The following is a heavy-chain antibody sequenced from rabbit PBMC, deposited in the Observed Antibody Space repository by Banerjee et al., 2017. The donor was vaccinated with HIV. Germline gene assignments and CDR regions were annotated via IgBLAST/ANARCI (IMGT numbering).Heavy chain of an antibody. CDR2: INSNTGNT. V-gene: IGHV1S40*01. Sequence: QSLEESGGDLVKPEGSLTLTCTASGFDFSSYYMSWVRQAPGKGLEWIACINSNTGNTVYATWAKGRFTISKTSWTTVTLQMTSLTAADTATHFCARADSTYILTRLDLWGPGTLVTVS. CDR3: ARADSTYILTRLDL. J-gene: IGHJ6*01. D-gene: IGHD4-2*01. CDR1: GFDFSSYY.